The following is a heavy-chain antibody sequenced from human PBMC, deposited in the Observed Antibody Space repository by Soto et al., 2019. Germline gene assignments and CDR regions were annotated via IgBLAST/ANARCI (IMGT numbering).Heavy chain of an antibody. CDR1: GYTFTRSG. Sequence: QVQLVQSGAEVKKPGASVKVSCKASGYTFTRSGISWVRQAPGQGPEWMGWISSYNGDTNYAQTFQGRVTTTTDTSTSKAYMEPRSLKSDDTAVYYCPREGVPPYYHYGLDVWGQGTPVTLSS. CDR3: PREGVPPYYHYGLDV. V-gene: IGHV1-18*01. J-gene: IGHJ6*02. CDR2: ISSYNGDT.